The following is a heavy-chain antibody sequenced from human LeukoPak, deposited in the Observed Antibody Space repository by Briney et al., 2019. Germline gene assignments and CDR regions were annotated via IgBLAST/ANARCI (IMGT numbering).Heavy chain of an antibody. V-gene: IGHV4-61*02. D-gene: IGHD3-22*01. J-gene: IGHJ6*04. CDR2: IYTSGST. CDR3: ARASLDYYDSSGKLDV. CDR1: GGSISSGSYY. Sequence: KPSETLSLTCTVSGGSISSGSYYWSWIRQPAGKGLEWIGRIYTSGSTNYNPSLKSRVTISVDTSKNQFSLKLSSVTAAETAVYYCARASLDYYDSSGKLDVWGKGTTVTVSS.